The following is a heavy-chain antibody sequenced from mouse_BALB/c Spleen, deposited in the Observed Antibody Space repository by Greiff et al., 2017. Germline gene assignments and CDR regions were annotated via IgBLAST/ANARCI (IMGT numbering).Heavy chain of an antibody. CDR2: IDPANGNT. D-gene: IGHD2-4*01. V-gene: IGHV14-3*02. J-gene: IGHJ4*01. CDR3: APIYYDYDPYAMDY. Sequence: EVKVVESGAELVKPGASVKLSCTASGFNIKDTYMHWVKQRPEQGLEWIGRIDPANGNTKYDPKFQGKATITADTSSNTAYLQLSSLTSEDTAVYYCAPIYYDYDPYAMDYWGQGTSVTVSS. CDR1: GFNIKDTY.